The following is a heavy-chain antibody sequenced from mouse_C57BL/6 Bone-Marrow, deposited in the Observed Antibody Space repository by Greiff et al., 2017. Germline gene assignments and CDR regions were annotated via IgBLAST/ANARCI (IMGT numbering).Heavy chain of an antibody. CDR2: IDPDNGDT. Sequence: EVQLQQSGAELVRPGASVKLSCTASGFNIKDDYMHWVKQRPEQGLEWIGWIDPDNGDTEYASKFQGKATITADTSSNTAYLQLSSLTSEDTAVFYCTFLRGWFAYWGQGTLVTVSA. D-gene: IGHD1-1*02. J-gene: IGHJ3*01. CDR3: TFLRGWFAY. V-gene: IGHV14-4*01. CDR1: GFNIKDDY.